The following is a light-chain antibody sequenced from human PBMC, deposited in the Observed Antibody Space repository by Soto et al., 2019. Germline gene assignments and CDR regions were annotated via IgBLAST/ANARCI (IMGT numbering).Light chain of an antibody. V-gene: IGKV1D-16*01. CDR3: QQYNSYPLT. J-gene: IGKJ4*01. CDR2: GAS. CDR1: QDINSY. Sequence: DVQMTQSPSSLSASVGDRVTITCRASQDINSYLAWYQQKPGNAPKSLIYGASSLQTGVPSRFRGSESVTEFTLTISHLQPEDSATYCCQQYNSYPLTFGGGTKVEIK.